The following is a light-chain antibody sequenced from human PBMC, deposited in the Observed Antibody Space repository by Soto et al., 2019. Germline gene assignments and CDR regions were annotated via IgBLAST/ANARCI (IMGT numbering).Light chain of an antibody. CDR2: GNS. Sequence: QLVLTQPPSVSGAPGQRVTISCTGSFSNIGAGYDVHWYQQLPGTAPKLLIYGNSNRPSGVPDRFSGSKSGTSASLAITGLQAEDEVDYYCQSYDSSLSAWVFGGGTKLTVL. CDR1: FSNIGAGYD. CDR3: QSYDSSLSAWV. V-gene: IGLV1-40*01. J-gene: IGLJ3*02.